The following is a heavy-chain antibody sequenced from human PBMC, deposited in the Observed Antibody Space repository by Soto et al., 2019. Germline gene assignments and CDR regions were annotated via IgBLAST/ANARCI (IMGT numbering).Heavy chain of an antibody. Sequence: QVQLVESGGGVVQPGRSLRLSCAASGFTFSSYGMHWVRQAPGKGLEWLAVISYDGSNKYYADSVKGRFTISRDNSKNTLYLQMNSLRAEDTAVYYCATAPGCSGGSCYDYWGQGTLVTVSS. CDR1: GFTFSSYG. CDR3: ATAPGCSGGSCYDY. CDR2: ISYDGSNK. D-gene: IGHD2-15*01. J-gene: IGHJ4*02. V-gene: IGHV3-30*03.